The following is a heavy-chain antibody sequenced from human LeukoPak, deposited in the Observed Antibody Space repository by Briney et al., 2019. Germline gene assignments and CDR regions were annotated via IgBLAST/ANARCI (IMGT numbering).Heavy chain of an antibody. CDR2: IYYSGST. CDR1: GGSISSSSYY. V-gene: IGHV4-39*02. J-gene: IGHJ3*02. Sequence: PSETLSLTCTVSGGSISSSSYYWGWIRQPPGKGLEWIGSIYYSGSTYYNPSLKSRVTISVDTSKNQFSLKLSSVTAADTAVYYCARDLTYYYDSSGYAFDIWGQGTMVTVSS. CDR3: ARDLTYYYDSSGYAFDI. D-gene: IGHD3-22*01.